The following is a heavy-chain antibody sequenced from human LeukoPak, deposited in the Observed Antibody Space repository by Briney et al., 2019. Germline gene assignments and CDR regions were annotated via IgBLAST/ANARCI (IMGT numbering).Heavy chain of an antibody. Sequence: GGSLRLSCAASGFTLSSHFMSWVRQAPGKGLEWVANIKQDGSDKFYVESVKGRFTISRDNAKNSLYLQMNSLRAEDTALYYCAKIRKPHYYDSSGSFYDYWGQGTLVTVSS. V-gene: IGHV3-7*03. CDR3: AKIRKPHYYDSSGSFYDY. D-gene: IGHD3-22*01. CDR1: GFTLSSHF. CDR2: IKQDGSDK. J-gene: IGHJ4*02.